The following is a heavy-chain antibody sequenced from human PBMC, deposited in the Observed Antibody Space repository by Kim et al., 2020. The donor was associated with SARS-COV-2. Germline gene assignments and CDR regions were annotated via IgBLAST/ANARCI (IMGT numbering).Heavy chain of an antibody. Sequence: GGSLRLSCAASGFTFSSCAIHWVRQAPGKGLEWVAVISYDGSKKNYADSVKGRFTISRDNSKNTLYLQMNSLRAEDTALYYCARDPCSRLRGLTYSYYGMDVWGQGTPVTVSS. V-gene: IGHV3-30-3*01. D-gene: IGHD3-10*01. CDR3: ARDPCSRLRGLTYSYYGMDV. CDR2: ISYDGSKK. CDR1: GFTFSSCA. J-gene: IGHJ6*02.